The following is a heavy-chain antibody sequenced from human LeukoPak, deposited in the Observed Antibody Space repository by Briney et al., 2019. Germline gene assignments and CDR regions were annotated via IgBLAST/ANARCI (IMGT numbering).Heavy chain of an antibody. CDR1: GYTFIGYY. V-gene: IGHV1-2*02. CDR3: ARSREVDDYGDPMCDP. J-gene: IGHJ5*02. Sequence: ASVKVSCKASGYTFIGYYMHWVRQAPGQGLEWMGWINPNSGGTNYAQKFQGRVTMTRDTSISTAYMELSRLRSDDTAVYYCARSREVDDYGDPMCDPWGQGTLVTVSS. D-gene: IGHD4-17*01. CDR2: INPNSGGT.